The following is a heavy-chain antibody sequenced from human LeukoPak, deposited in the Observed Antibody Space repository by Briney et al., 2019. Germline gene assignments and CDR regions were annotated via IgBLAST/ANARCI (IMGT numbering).Heavy chain of an antibody. Sequence: PSETLSFTCTVSGGSISSYYWSWIRQPPGRGLEWIGYIYYSGSTNYNPSLKSRVTISVDTSKNQFSLKLNSVTAADTAVYYCARGPTVRDMHVWGKGTTVTVSS. V-gene: IGHV4-59*01. CDR3: ARGPTVRDMHV. CDR1: GGSISSYY. D-gene: IGHD4-11*01. J-gene: IGHJ6*03. CDR2: IYYSGST.